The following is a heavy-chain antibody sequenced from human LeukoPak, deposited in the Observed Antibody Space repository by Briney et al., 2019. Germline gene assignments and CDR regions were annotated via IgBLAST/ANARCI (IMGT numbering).Heavy chain of an antibody. J-gene: IGHJ5*01. CDR1: GGSISGYY. D-gene: IGHD3-10*01. CDR2: IHYTGST. CDR3: ARKGEHYYDSGKLWPAWFDS. V-gene: IGHV4-59*01. Sequence: PSETLSLTCTVSGGSISGYYWSWLRQPPGKGVEWIVFIHYTGSTHYNPSLKSRVTISIDTSNNQLALRLTSVTAADTAVYYCARKGEHYYDSGKLWPAWFDSWGQGTLVTVSS.